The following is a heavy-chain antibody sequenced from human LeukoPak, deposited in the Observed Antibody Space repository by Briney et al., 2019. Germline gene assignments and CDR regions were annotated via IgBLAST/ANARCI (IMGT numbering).Heavy chain of an antibody. CDR1: GYSFTNYW. J-gene: IGHJ3*01. CDR3: AIPVVTSASPTLCDV. V-gene: IGHV5-51*01. D-gene: IGHD2-21*02. Sequence: GESLKISCNASGYSFTNYWIAWGRQMPGKGLEWMGIIYPDDSDTRYSPSFQGQVTISADKSINTAYLQWSSLRASDTAMYYCAIPVVTSASPTLCDVRGQGTMVTVSS. CDR2: IYPDDSDT.